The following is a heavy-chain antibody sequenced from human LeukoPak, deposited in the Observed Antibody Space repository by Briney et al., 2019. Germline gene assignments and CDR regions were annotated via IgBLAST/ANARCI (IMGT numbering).Heavy chain of an antibody. Sequence: SETLSLTCTVSGGSISSYYWSWIRQPPGKGLEWIGYIYYSGSTNYNPSLKSRVTKSVDTSKNQFSLRLSSVTAADTAVYFCARESRWQKGIFDYWGQGTLVTVSS. CDR3: ARESRWQKGIFDY. V-gene: IGHV4-59*12. J-gene: IGHJ4*02. CDR2: IYYSGST. D-gene: IGHD4-23*01. CDR1: GGSISSYY.